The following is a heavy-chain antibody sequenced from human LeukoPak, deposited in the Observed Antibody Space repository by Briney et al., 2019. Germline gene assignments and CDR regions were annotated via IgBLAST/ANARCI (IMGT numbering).Heavy chain of an antibody. D-gene: IGHD6-13*01. CDR2: IYTSGST. J-gene: IGHJ6*03. V-gene: IGHV4-61*02. Sequence: SQTLSLTCTVSGGSISSGSYYWSWIRQPAGKGLEWIGRIYTSGSTNYNPSLKSRVTISVDTSKNQFSLKLSSVTAADTAVYYCRGYSSSWYYYYMDVWGKGTTVTVSS. CDR3: RGYSSSWYYYYMDV. CDR1: GGSISSGSYY.